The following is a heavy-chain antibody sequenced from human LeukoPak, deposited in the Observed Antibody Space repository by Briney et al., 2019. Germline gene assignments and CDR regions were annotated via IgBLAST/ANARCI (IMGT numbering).Heavy chain of an antibody. CDR3: ARGLPYYDILTGYYNDAFDI. CDR2: INHSGST. D-gene: IGHD3-9*01. V-gene: IGHV4-34*01. J-gene: IGHJ3*02. CDR1: GGSFSGYY. Sequence: SETLSLTCAVYGGSFSGYYWSWIRQPPGKGLEWIGEINHSGSTNYNPSLKSRVTISVDTSKNQFSLKLSSVTAAGTAVYYCARGLPYYDILTGYYNDAFDIWGQGTMVTVSS.